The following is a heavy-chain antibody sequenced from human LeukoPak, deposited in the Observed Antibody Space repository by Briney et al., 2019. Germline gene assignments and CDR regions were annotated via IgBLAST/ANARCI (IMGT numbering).Heavy chain of an antibody. J-gene: IGHJ4*02. D-gene: IGHD6-19*01. CDR3: ASRPGYSSGWYSAY. CDR1: GGSFSGYY. Sequence: SETLSLTWAVYGGSFSGYYWSWIRQPPGKGLEWIGEINHSGSTNYNPSLKSRVTISVDTSKNQFSLKLSSVTAADTAVYYCASRPGYSSGWYSAYWGQGTLVTVSS. V-gene: IGHV4-34*01. CDR2: INHSGST.